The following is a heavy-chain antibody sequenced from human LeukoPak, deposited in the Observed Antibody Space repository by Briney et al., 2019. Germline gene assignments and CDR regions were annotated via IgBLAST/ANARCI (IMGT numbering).Heavy chain of an antibody. V-gene: IGHV1-2*02. J-gene: IGHJ4*02. D-gene: IGHD2-2*01. CDR3: ARDPELYCSSTSCYGDY. Sequence: ASVKVSCKASGYTFTGYYMHWVRQAPGQGLEWMGWINPNSGGTNYAQKFQGRVTMTRDTSISTAYMELSRLRSDDPAVYYCARDPELYCSSTSCYGDYWGQGTLVTVSS. CDR2: INPNSGGT. CDR1: GYTFTGYY.